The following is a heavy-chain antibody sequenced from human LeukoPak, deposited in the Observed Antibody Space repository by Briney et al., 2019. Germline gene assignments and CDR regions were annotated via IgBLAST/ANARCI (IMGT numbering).Heavy chain of an antibody. CDR1: GGSFSGYY. CDR2: INHSGST. CDR3: ARRGLGHYYGSGSSYDY. D-gene: IGHD3-10*01. Sequence: SETLSLTCAVYGGSFSGYYWSWIRQPPGKGLEWIGEINHSGSTNYNPSLKSRVTISVDTSKNQFSLKLSSVTAADTAVYYCARRGLGHYYGSGSSYDYWGQGTWSPSPQ. V-gene: IGHV4-34*01. J-gene: IGHJ4*02.